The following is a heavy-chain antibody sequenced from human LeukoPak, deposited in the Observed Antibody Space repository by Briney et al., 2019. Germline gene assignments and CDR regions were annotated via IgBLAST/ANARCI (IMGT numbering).Heavy chain of an antibody. CDR1: GYTFTGYY. CDR2: FDPEDGET. CDR3: ATDGVNWNDPFVYN. J-gene: IGHJ4*02. V-gene: IGHV1-24*01. D-gene: IGHD1-1*01. Sequence: GASVKVSCKASGYTFTGYYMHWVRQAPGKGLEWMGGFDPEDGETIYAQKFQGRVTMTEDTSTDTAYMELSSLRSEDTAVYYCATDGVNWNDPFVYNWGQETLVTVSS.